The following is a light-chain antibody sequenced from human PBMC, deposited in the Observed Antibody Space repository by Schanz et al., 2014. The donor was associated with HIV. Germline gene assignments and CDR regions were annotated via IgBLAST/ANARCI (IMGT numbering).Light chain of an antibody. CDR3: QQYDISPAT. CDR1: QSVEGNH. CDR2: AAS. Sequence: EIVLTQSPGTLSLSPGERATLSCRASQSVEGNHLAWYQQKPGQAPRLLIYAASSRATDIPDRFSGSGSGTDFTLTIRRLEAEDFAVYYCQQYDISPATFGGGTEVERK. V-gene: IGKV3-20*01. J-gene: IGKJ4*01.